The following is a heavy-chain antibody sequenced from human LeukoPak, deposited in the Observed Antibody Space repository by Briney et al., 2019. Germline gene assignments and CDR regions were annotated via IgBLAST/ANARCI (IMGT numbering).Heavy chain of an antibody. J-gene: IGHJ3*02. D-gene: IGHD3-22*01. CDR3: ARSKSGTYYYDSSGYGNAFDI. Sequence: SETLSLTCTVSGGSISSYYWSWLRQPPGKGLEWIGYIYYSGSTNYNPSLKSRVTISVDTSKNQFSLKLSSVTAADTAVYYCARSKSGTYYYDSSGYGNAFDIWGQGTMVTVSS. CDR2: IYYSGST. V-gene: IGHV4-59*01. CDR1: GGSISSYY.